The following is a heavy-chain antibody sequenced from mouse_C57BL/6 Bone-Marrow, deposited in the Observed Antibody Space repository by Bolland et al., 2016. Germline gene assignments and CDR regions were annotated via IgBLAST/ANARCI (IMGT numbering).Heavy chain of an antibody. Sequence: VKGRFTISRDNAKNNLYLQMSHLKSEDTAMYYCARDGDYGSSHEAMDYWGQGTLV. V-gene: IGHV5-4*01. D-gene: IGHD1-1*01. J-gene: IGHJ3*01. CDR3: ARDGDYGSSHEAMDY.